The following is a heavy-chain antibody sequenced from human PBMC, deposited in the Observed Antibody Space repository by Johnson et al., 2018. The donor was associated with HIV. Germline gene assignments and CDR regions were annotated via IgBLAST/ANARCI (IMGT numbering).Heavy chain of an antibody. Sequence: VQLVESGGGVVQPGRSLRISCAASGFTFSSYWMSWVRQAPGKGPEWVANIKKDGSEKYSVDSVKGRFTISRANAKTALYLQMNSLRAEDTAVYYCARAGEEWLAPLDAFDLWGQGTIVTVSS. CDR3: ARAGEEWLAPLDAFDL. CDR2: IKKDGSEK. D-gene: IGHD6-19*01. CDR1: GFTFSSYW. V-gene: IGHV3-7*01. J-gene: IGHJ3*01.